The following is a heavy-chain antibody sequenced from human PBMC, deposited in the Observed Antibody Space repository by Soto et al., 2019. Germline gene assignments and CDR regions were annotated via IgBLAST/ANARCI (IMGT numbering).Heavy chain of an antibody. J-gene: IGHJ6*02. Sequence: ASVKVSCKASGYTFTSYGISWVRQAPGQGLEWMGWISAYNGNTNYAQKLQGRVTMTTDTSTSTAYMELRSLRSDDTAVYYCARGYYDILTGYYKPYYYYGMDVWGQGTTVTVSS. CDR2: ISAYNGNT. V-gene: IGHV1-18*01. D-gene: IGHD3-9*01. CDR1: GYTFTSYG. CDR3: ARGYYDILTGYYKPYYYYGMDV.